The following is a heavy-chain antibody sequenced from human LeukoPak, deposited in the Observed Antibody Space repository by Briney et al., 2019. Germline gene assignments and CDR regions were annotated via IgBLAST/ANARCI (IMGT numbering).Heavy chain of an antibody. CDR1: GFTFSGSA. J-gene: IGHJ4*02. D-gene: IGHD6-13*01. V-gene: IGHV3-73*01. Sequence: GGSLRLSCAASGFTFSGSAMHWVRQASGKGLEWVGRIRSKANSYATAYAASVKGRFTISRDDSKNTAYLQMNSLRAEDTAVYYCARDYSSSWSFDYWGQGTLVTVSS. CDR3: ARDYSSSWSFDY. CDR2: IRSKANSYAT.